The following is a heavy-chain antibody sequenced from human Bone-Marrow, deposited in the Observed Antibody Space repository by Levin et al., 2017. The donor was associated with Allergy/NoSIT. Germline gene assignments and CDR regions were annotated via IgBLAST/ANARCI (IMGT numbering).Heavy chain of an antibody. J-gene: IGHJ6*02. CDR2: ILLHRFIL. V-gene: IGHV3-9*01. Sequence: GGSLRLSCAASGFTFDDYAMHWVRQAPGKGLEWFSVILLHRFILCSADSVKGRFTISRDNAKNSLYLQMNSLRAEDTALYYCAKDMGGVAAAGMTDGVDYYYYYGMDVWGQGTTVTVSS. D-gene: IGHD6-13*01. CDR1: GFTFDDYA. CDR3: AKDMGGVAAAGMTDGVDYYYYYGMDV.